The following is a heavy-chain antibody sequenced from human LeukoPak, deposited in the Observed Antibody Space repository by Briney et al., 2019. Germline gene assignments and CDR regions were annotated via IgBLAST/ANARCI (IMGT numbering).Heavy chain of an antibody. Sequence: GGSLRLSCAASGFNLSSYSMNWVRQAPGKGLEWVSSISSSSSYIYYADSVKGRFTISRDNAKNSLYLQMNSLRAEDAAVYYCASSSSYSGVDPWGQGTLVTVSS. V-gene: IGHV3-21*01. CDR1: GFNLSSYS. J-gene: IGHJ5*02. CDR2: ISSSSSYI. D-gene: IGHD6-6*01. CDR3: ASSSSYSGVDP.